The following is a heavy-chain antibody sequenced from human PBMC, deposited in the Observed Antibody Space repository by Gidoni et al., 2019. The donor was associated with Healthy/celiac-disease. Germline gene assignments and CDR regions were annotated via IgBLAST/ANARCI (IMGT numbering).Heavy chain of an antibody. V-gene: IGHV1-69*01. CDR3: ASPRGSSSSVGFDY. CDR1: GGTFSSYA. CDR2: IIPIFGTA. Sequence: QVQLVQSGAEVKKPGSSVKVSCTASGGTFSSYAISWVRQAPGHGLEWMGGIIPIFGTANYAQKFQGRVTITADESTSTAYMELSSLRSEDTAVYYCASPRGSSSSVGFDYWGQGTLVTVSS. J-gene: IGHJ4*02. D-gene: IGHD6-6*01.